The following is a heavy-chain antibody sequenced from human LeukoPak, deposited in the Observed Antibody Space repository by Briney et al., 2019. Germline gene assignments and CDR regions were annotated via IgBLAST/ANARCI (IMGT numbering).Heavy chain of an antibody. J-gene: IGHJ4*02. V-gene: IGHV3-48*01. CDR3: ARVTVGATADYFDS. Sequence: GGSLRLSCAASGFTYSTYSMSWVRQAPGKGLEWISYISGGSGTIYFADSVKGRFTISRDNARNSLYLQLNSLRAEDTAVYFCARVTVGATADYFDSWGQGTLVTVSS. CDR1: GFTYSTYS. CDR2: ISGGSGTI. D-gene: IGHD1-26*01.